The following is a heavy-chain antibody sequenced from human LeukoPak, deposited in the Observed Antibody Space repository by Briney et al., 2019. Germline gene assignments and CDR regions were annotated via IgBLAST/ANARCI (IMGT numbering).Heavy chain of an antibody. CDR1: GFTFSSYS. CDR2: INQDEIEK. V-gene: IGHV3-7*01. CDR3: ARHCSSTNCRAY. Sequence: GGSLRLSCAASGFTFSSYSMNWVRQAPGKGLEWVANINQDEIEKYYVDSVKGRFTISRGNAKNSLYLQMNSLRAEDTAVYYCARHCSSTNCRAYWGQGTLVTVSS. D-gene: IGHD2-2*01. J-gene: IGHJ4*02.